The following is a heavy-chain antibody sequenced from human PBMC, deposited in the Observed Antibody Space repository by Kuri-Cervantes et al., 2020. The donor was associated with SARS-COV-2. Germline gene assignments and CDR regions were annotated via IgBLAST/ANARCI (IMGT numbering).Heavy chain of an antibody. D-gene: IGHD3-3*01. Sequence: SETLSLTCAVSGGSISSGDYSWSWIRQPPGKGLEWIGYSYHSGSTHYNPSLKSRVTISVDRSKNQFSLKLTSVTAADTAVYYCARAYYYDFWSGYGAFDYWGQGTLVTVSS. CDR1: GGSISSGDYS. J-gene: IGHJ4*02. CDR2: SYHSGST. V-gene: IGHV4-30-2*01. CDR3: ARAYYYDFWSGYGAFDY.